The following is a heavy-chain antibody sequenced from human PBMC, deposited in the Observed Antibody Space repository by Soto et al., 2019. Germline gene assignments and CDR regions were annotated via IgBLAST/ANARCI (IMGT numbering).Heavy chain of an antibody. J-gene: IGHJ4*02. CDR1: GFTFSSYS. V-gene: IGHV3-74*01. CDR3: ASETYSSGSGWYYFDH. D-gene: IGHD6-25*01. Sequence: EAQLVESGGGLVQPGGSLRLSCAASGFTFSSYSMHWVRQVPGKGLVCVSRINSDGSSTRYAESVKGRFTISRDNTKNTLYRQMNSLRDDATAVYYCASETYSSGSGWYYFDHWGQGTLVTVSS. CDR2: INSDGSST.